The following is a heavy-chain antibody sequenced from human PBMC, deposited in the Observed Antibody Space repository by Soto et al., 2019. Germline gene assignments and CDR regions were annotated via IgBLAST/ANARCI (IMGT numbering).Heavy chain of an antibody. J-gene: IGHJ4*02. V-gene: IGHV1-18*04. CDR3: ARDVQYCAYVWGSYRSLNRAGSPPFDY. D-gene: IGHD3-16*02. Sequence: ASVKVSCKASGYTFTSYGISWVRQAPGQGLEWMGWISAYNGNTNYAQKLQGRVTMTTDTSTSTAYMELRSLRSDDTAVYYCARDVQYCAYVWGSYRSLNRAGSPPFDYWGQGTLVTVSS. CDR2: ISAYNGNT. CDR1: GYTFTSYG.